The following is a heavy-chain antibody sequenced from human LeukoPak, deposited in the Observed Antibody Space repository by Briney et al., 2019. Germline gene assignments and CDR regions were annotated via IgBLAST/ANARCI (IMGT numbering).Heavy chain of an antibody. J-gene: IGHJ4*02. CDR1: GFXFTSSA. V-gene: IGHV1-58*01. D-gene: IGHD3-22*01. CDR3: AASPDYYDSSGYSYYFDY. Sequence: SVKVSCKASGFXFTSSAVQWVRQARGQRLEWIGWIVVGSGNTNYAQKFQERVTITRDMSTSTAYMELSSLRSEDTAVYYCAASPDYYDSSGYSYYFDYWGQGTLVTVSS. CDR2: IVVGSGNT.